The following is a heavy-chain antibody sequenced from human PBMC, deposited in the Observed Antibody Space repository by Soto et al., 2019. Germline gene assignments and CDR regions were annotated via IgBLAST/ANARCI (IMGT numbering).Heavy chain of an antibody. Sequence: PGWSLRLSCTVSGFTFSAFAMYWVRQAPGKGLEWVALISYDGTNEDYAESVRGRFTISRDNSKNTLYLDMNSLSAEDSAVYFCAKGVVREPAYFDYWGQGTLVTVSS. D-gene: IGHD3-10*01. CDR2: ISYDGTNE. CDR1: GFTFSAFA. J-gene: IGHJ4*02. V-gene: IGHV3-30*18. CDR3: AKGVVREPAYFDY.